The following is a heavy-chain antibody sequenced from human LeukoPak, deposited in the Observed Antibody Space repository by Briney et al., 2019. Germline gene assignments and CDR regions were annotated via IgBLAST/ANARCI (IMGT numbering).Heavy chain of an antibody. CDR3: AKVGATGAYYYYYYMDV. CDR2: ITPRGDYI. V-gene: IGHV3-21*01. Sequence: GGSLRLSCAASGFTFSDYTMSWVRQAPGKGLEWVSSITPRGDYIYYADSVKGRFTVSRDNSKNTLYLQMKSLRAEDTAVYYCAKVGATGAYYYYYYMDVWGKGTTVTISS. J-gene: IGHJ6*03. D-gene: IGHD3-3*01. CDR1: GFTFSDYT.